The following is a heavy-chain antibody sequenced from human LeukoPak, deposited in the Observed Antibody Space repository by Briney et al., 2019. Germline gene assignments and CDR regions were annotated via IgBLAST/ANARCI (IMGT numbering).Heavy chain of an antibody. D-gene: IGHD3-10*01. Sequence: SVKVSCKASGGTFSSYAISWVRQAPGQGLEWMGRIIPIFGTANYAQKFQGRVTITTDESTSTAYMELSSLGSEDTAVYYCARTMVRGVSLEDMDVWGKGTTVTVSS. J-gene: IGHJ6*03. CDR3: ARTMVRGVSLEDMDV. CDR2: IIPIFGTA. CDR1: GGTFSSYA. V-gene: IGHV1-69*05.